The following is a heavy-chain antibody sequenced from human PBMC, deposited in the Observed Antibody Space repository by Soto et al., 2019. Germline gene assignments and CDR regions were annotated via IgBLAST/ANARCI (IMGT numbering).Heavy chain of an antibody. CDR2: ISAYNGNT. J-gene: IGHJ4*02. Sequence: ASVKVSCKASGYTFTSYGISWVRQAPGQGLEWMGWISAYNGNTNYAQKLQGRVTMTTDTSTSTAYMELRSLGSDDTAVYYCAREGGVEMATIFPFDYWGQGTLVTVSS. D-gene: IGHD5-12*01. CDR1: GYTFTSYG. CDR3: AREGGVEMATIFPFDY. V-gene: IGHV1-18*01.